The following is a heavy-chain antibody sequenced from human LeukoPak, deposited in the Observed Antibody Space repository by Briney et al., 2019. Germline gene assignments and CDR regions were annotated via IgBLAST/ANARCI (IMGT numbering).Heavy chain of an antibody. J-gene: IGHJ4*02. CDR1: GFTFSSYG. CDR2: ISGSGGST. Sequence: GGTLRLSCAASGFTFSSYGMSWVRQAPGKGLEWVSAISGSGGSTYYADSVRGRFIISRDNSKNTLYLQMNSLRAEDTAVYYCARESNSGYDFLDYWGQGTLVTVSS. D-gene: IGHD5-12*01. CDR3: ARESNSGYDFLDY. V-gene: IGHV3-23*01.